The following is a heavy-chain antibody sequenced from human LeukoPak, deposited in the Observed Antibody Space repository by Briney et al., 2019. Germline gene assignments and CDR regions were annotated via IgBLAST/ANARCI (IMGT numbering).Heavy chain of an antibody. D-gene: IGHD6-13*01. CDR1: GFTFSSYA. CDR3: AKEFSGESSSGWYLQLGAFDI. Sequence: GGSLRLSCAASGFTFSSYAMSWVRQAPGKGLEGVSAISGSGGSTYYADSVKGRFTISRDNSKNTLYPQMNSLRAEDTAVYYCAKEFSGESSSGWYLQLGAFDIWGQGTMVTVSS. V-gene: IGHV3-23*01. J-gene: IGHJ3*02. CDR2: ISGSGGST.